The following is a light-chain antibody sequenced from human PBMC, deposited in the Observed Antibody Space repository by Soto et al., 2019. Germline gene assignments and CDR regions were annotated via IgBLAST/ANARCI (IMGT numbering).Light chain of an antibody. CDR3: MQAIQTRT. Sequence: IVMTQSPLSLTATTGDPAAISFMASQNLLHSDGFNYLDWYLQKPGQSPQLLIFLGSYRASGVPDRFSGSGSGTDFALRISRVEAEDVGVYYCMQAIQTRTFGPGTKVDIK. CDR1: QNLLHSDGFNY. V-gene: IGKV2-28*01. CDR2: LGS. J-gene: IGKJ1*01.